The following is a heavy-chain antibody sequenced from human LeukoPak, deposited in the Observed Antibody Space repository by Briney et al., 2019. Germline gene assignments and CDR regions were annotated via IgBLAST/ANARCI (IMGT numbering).Heavy chain of an antibody. Sequence: SQTLSLTCAVSGGFISSGSYYWSWIRQPAGKGREWIGRIYTSGSTNYNPSLKSRVTISVDTSKNQFSLKLSSVTAADTAVYYCARALGSSFPYYYYMDVWGKGTTVTVSS. CDR2: IYTSGST. V-gene: IGHV4-61*02. CDR3: ARALGSSFPYYYYMDV. J-gene: IGHJ6*03. CDR1: GGFISSGSYY. D-gene: IGHD6-13*01.